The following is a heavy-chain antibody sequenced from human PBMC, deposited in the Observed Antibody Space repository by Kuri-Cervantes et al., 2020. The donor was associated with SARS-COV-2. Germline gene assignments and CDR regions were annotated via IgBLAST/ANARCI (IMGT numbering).Heavy chain of an antibody. CDR2: IIPIFGTA. CDR3: ARDRGEQWLVSHYYYYGMDV. CDR1: GGTFSSYA. J-gene: IGHJ6*02. Sequence: TVKVSCKASGGTFSSYAISWVRQAPGQGLEWMGGIIPIFGTANYAQKFQGRVTITADKSTSTAYMELSSLRSEDTAVYYCARDRGEQWLVSHYYYYGMDVWGQGTTVTVSS. V-gene: IGHV1-69*06. D-gene: IGHD6-19*01.